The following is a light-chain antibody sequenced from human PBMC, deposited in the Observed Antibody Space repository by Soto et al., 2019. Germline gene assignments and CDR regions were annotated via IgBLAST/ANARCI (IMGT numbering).Light chain of an antibody. J-gene: IGKJ2*01. Sequence: EIVLTQSPGTLSLSPGERATLSCRASQSVSSSYLAWYQQKPGQAPRLLIYGAYSRATGIPDRFSGSGSGTDFTLTTSRLEPEDFAVYYCQQYGSWPPITLGQGTKVDIK. CDR1: QSVSSSY. CDR3: QQYGSWPPIT. V-gene: IGKV3-20*01. CDR2: GAY.